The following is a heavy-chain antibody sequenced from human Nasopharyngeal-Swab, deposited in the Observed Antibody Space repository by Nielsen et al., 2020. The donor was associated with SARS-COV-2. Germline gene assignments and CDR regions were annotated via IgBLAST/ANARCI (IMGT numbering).Heavy chain of an antibody. D-gene: IGHD3-16*01. Sequence: WIRQPLGKGLEWVGLISYDGANKHYADSVKGRISISRNNSNNTLYLEMNTLRPEDTAIYYCARVSSKRFTFDYWGQGALVTVSS. CDR3: ARVSSKRFTFDY. J-gene: IGHJ4*02. CDR2: ISYDGANK. V-gene: IGHV3-30-3*01.